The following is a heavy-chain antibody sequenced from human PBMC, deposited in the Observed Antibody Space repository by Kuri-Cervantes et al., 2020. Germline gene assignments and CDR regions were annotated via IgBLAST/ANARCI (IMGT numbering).Heavy chain of an antibody. J-gene: IGHJ6*02. Sequence: ASVKVSCKASGYTFTSYGISWVRQAPGQGLEWMGWISAYNGNTNYAQKLQGRVTMTTDTSTSTAYMELSSLRSEDTAVYYCAREGGSGDQWLPGLTQNYGMDVWGQGTTVTVSS. V-gene: IGHV1-18*01. CDR2: ISAYNGNT. CDR1: GYTFTSYG. CDR3: AREGGSGDQWLPGLTQNYGMDV. D-gene: IGHD3-22*01.